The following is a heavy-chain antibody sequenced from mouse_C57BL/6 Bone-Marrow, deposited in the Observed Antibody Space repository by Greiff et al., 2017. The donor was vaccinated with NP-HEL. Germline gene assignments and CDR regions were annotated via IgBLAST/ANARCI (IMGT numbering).Heavy chain of an antibody. Sequence: VQLKESGPELVKPGASVKISCKASGYSFPGYFMNWVKQSHGKSLEWIGRINPYNGDTFYNQKFKGKATLTVDKSSSTAHMELLSLTSEDFAVYYCAGTTVVGYYAMDYWGQGTSVTVSS. D-gene: IGHD1-1*01. J-gene: IGHJ4*01. CDR1: GYSFPGYF. CDR3: AGTTVVGYYAMDY. V-gene: IGHV1-37*01. CDR2: INPYNGDT.